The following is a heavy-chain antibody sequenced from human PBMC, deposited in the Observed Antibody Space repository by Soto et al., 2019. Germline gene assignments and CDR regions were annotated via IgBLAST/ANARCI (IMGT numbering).Heavy chain of an antibody. V-gene: IGHV3-66*01. CDR3: AGLYVDTAMVTASTTYDY. CDR1: GFTVSSNY. CDR2: IYSGGST. J-gene: IGHJ4*02. Sequence: GGSLRLSCAASGFTVSSNYMSWVRQAPGKGLEWVSVIYSGGSTYYADSVKGRFTISRDNSKNTLYLQMNSLRAEDTAVYYCAGLYVDTAMVTASTTYDYWGQGTLVTVSS. D-gene: IGHD5-18*01.